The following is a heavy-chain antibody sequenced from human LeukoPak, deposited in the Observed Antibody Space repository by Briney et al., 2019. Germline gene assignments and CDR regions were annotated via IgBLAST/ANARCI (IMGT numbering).Heavy chain of an antibody. CDR1: GYTFTGYY. J-gene: IGHJ6*03. D-gene: IGHD3-10*01. Sequence: ASVKVSCKASGYTFTGYYMHWVRQAPGQGLEWMGWINSNSGGTNYAQKFQGRVTMTRDTSISTAYMELSRLRSDDTAVYYCARTRITMVRGVIIAYYYYMDVWGKGTTVTISS. V-gene: IGHV1-2*02. CDR2: INSNSGGT. CDR3: ARTRITMVRGVIIAYYYYMDV.